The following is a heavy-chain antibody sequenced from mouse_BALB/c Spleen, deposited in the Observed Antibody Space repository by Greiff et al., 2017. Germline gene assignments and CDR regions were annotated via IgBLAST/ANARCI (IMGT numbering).Heavy chain of an antibody. V-gene: IGHV1-7*01. J-gene: IGHJ2*01. D-gene: IGHD4-1*01. CDR1: GYTFTSYW. CDR2: INPSTGYT. CDR3: ARGKLGYYFDY. Sequence: QVQLQQSGAELAKPGASVTMSCKASGYTFTSYWMHWVNQRPGQGLEWIGYINPSTGYTEYNQKFKDKATLTADKSSSTAYMQLSSLTSEDSAVYYCARGKLGYYFDYWGQGTTLTVSA.